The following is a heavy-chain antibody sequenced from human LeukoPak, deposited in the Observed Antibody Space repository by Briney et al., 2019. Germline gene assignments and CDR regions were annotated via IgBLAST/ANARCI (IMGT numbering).Heavy chain of an antibody. CDR2: ISSSSSTI. J-gene: IGHJ6*03. CDR1: GFTFSSYS. V-gene: IGHV3-48*01. Sequence: PGGSLRLSCAASGFTFSSYSMNWVRQAPGKGLEWVSYISSSSSTIYYADSVKGRFTISRDNAKNSLYLQMNSLRAEDTAVYYCARDLGYSGGYYYYYYMDVWGKGTTVTVSS. CDR3: ARDLGYSGGYYYYYYMDV. D-gene: IGHD1-26*01.